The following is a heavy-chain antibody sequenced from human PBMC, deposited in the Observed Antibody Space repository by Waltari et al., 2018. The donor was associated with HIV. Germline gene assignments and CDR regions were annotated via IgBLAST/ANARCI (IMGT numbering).Heavy chain of an antibody. J-gene: IGHJ4*02. Sequence: EVYLVESGGGLVEPGESLRLSCASSGFPFPNAWMNWVRRAPGKGLEWIGLMKSKSDGGTIHYATPVKGRFTISRDDSQSMFYLQMTSLTAEDTAVYYCLTHYYDRGFWGQGTLVTVSS. CDR3: LTHYYDRGF. V-gene: IGHV3-15*06. CDR2: MKSKSDGGTI. CDR1: GFPFPNAW. D-gene: IGHD3-22*01.